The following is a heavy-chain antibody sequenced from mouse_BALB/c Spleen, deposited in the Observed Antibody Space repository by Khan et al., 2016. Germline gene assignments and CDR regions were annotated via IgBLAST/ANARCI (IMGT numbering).Heavy chain of an antibody. CDR2: INSNGDNT. V-gene: IGHV5-6-3*01. D-gene: IGHD1-1*01. CDR3: ARLYYYGSAYFYY. CDR1: GFTFSNYG. Sequence: EVALGDSGGGLVQPGGSLKLSCAASGFTFSNYGMSWVRQTPDKRLELVATINSNGDNTYYLDSVKGRFTISRDNSNKTLYLQMSSPKSEDTAMYDCARLYYYGSAYFYYWGQGTTLTVSS. J-gene: IGHJ2*01.